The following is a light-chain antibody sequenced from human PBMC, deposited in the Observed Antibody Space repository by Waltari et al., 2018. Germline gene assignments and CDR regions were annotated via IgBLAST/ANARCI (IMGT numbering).Light chain of an antibody. V-gene: IGLV2-8*01. J-gene: IGLJ3*02. Sequence: NYVSWYQHLPGNAPKLVIFEVVKRPSGVPDRFSGSKSGSTASLTVSGLQADDEADYYCTSYTDSDNLVFGGGTNLAVL. CDR2: EVV. CDR1: NY. CDR3: TSYTDSDNLV.